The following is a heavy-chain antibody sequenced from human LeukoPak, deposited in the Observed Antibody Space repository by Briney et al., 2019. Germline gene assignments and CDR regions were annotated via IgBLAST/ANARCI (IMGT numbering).Heavy chain of an antibody. CDR1: GFTFSSYT. CDR2: ITTSDGNT. D-gene: IGHD3-16*01. V-gene: IGHV3-23*01. Sequence: GGSLRLSCAASGFTFSSYTMSWVRQAPGKGLEWVSTITTSDGNTYYADSVKGRFTVSRDNSKNTLFLQMNSLRAEDTAVYYCARKLWHRNDCWGQGTLVTVSS. J-gene: IGHJ4*02. CDR3: ARKLWHRNDC.